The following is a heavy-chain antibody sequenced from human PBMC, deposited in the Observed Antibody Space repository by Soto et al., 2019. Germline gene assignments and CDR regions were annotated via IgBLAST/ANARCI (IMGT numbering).Heavy chain of an antibody. J-gene: IGHJ6*02. CDR2: IYHSGST. D-gene: IGHD4-17*01. CDR1: GGSISNYY. V-gene: IGHV4-59*01. CDR3: ARVYDYDYYYAMDV. Sequence: QVQLQESGPGLVKPSETLSLTCTVSGGSISNYYWSWIRQSPGKGLEWIAYIYHSGSTNYNPSLTSRATISVDTSKNQLSLTLSSVTAADTAVYYCARVYDYDYYYAMDVWGQGTTVTVSS.